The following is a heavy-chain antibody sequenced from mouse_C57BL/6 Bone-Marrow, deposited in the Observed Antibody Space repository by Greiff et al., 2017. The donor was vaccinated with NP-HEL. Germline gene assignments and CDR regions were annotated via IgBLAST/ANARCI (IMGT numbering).Heavy chain of an antibody. CDR1: GFTFSDYG. Sequence: EVKLMESGGGLVKPGGSLKLSCAASGFTFSDYGMHWVRQAPEKGLEWVAYISSGSSTIYYADTVKGRFTIARDNAKNTLFLQRTSLRSEDTAMYYCARGYYGSSPFYYAMDYWGQGTSVTVSS. CDR3: ARGYYGSSPFYYAMDY. D-gene: IGHD1-1*01. V-gene: IGHV5-17*01. J-gene: IGHJ4*01. CDR2: ISSGSSTI.